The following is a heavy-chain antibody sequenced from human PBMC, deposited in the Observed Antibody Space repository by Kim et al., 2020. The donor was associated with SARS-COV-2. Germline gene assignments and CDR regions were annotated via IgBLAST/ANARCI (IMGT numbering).Heavy chain of an antibody. D-gene: IGHD4-4*01. CDR3: GTVHDYSNYEGMEY. CDR1: GFIFSNYG. J-gene: IGHJ4*02. Sequence: GGSLRLSCAASGFIFSNYGMHWVRQAPGKGLEWVAVTSYDGSSEYYADSVKGRFTISRDKSKNTLYLQMNSLRAEDTAVYYCGTVHDYSNYEGMEYWGQG. CDR2: TSYDGSSE. V-gene: IGHV3-30*03.